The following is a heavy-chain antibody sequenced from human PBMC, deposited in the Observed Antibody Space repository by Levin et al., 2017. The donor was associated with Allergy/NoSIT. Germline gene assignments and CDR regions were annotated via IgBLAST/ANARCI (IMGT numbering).Heavy chain of an antibody. D-gene: IGHD1-26*01. CDR1: GASISSSAYF. V-gene: IGHV4-39*01. Sequence: GSLRLSCTVSGASISSSAYFWGWIRQPPGKRLEWIGSFFHTERTFYNPSLKSRVTVSVDTSKNQFSLKVTSATAADTAVYYCARTSGNTWDDVYFDSWGRGTLVTVSS. J-gene: IGHJ4*02. CDR3: ARTSGNTWDDVYFDS. CDR2: FFHTERT.